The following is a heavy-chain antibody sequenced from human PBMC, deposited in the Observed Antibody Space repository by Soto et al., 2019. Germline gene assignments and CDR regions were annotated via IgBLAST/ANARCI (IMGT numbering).Heavy chain of an antibody. CDR1: GFTFSSYG. J-gene: IGHJ4*02. D-gene: IGHD2-15*01. V-gene: IGHV3-30*18. Sequence: QVQLVESGGGVAQPGRSLRLSCAASGFTFSSYGMHWVRQAPGKGLEWVAVISYDGSNKYYADSVKGRFTISRDNSKNTLYLQMNSLRAEDTAVYYCAKAPCSGGSCYSGDWGQGTLVTVSS. CDR3: AKAPCSGGSCYSGD. CDR2: ISYDGSNK.